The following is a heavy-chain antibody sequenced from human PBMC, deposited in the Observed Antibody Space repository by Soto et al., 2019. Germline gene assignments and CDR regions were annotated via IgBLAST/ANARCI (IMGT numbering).Heavy chain of an antibody. Sequence: PWGSLRLSCAASGLIFIDVWITFVRQSPCKGLEWVGRIKTKPDDGTIDYAAPVRGRFTISRDDSKNTLYLQMTSLTPDDTGVYYCTTSNLGVDFWGPGTLVTVSS. J-gene: IGHJ4*02. CDR3: TTSNLGVDF. D-gene: IGHD1-1*01. V-gene: IGHV3-15*01. CDR1: GLIFIDVW. CDR2: IKTKPDDGTI.